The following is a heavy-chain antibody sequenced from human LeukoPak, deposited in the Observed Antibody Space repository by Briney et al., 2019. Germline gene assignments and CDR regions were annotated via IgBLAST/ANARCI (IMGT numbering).Heavy chain of an antibody. D-gene: IGHD1-26*01. CDR3: ARHESAVGALFY. V-gene: IGHV4-59*08. CDR2: IYSTGST. Sequence: PSETLSLTCTVSGGSISRYYWSWIRQPPGKGLEWVGYIYSTGSTNSNPSLKRRVTISIDTSRNQFSLRLTSVTAADTAVYYCARHESAVGALFYWGQGTLVTVSS. J-gene: IGHJ4*02. CDR1: GGSISRYY.